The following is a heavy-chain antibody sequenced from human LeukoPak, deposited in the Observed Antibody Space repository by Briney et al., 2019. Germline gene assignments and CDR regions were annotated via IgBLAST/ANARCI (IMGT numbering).Heavy chain of an antibody. V-gene: IGHV4-34*01. CDR2: INHSGST. CDR1: GGSISSYY. CDR3: ARGRKTGHLDY. D-gene: IGHD3-9*01. J-gene: IGHJ4*02. Sequence: SETLSLTCAVSGGSISSYYWSWIRQPPGKGLEWIGEINHSGSTNYNPSLKSRVTISVDTSKNQFSLKLSSVTAADTAVYYCARGRKTGHLDYWGQGTLVTVSS.